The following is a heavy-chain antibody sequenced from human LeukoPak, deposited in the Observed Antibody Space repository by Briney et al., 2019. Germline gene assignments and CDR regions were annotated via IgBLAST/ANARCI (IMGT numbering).Heavy chain of an antibody. CDR1: GYTFTSYV. CDR2: MNPNSGNT. J-gene: IGHJ6*03. V-gene: IGHV1-8*03. CDR3: ARHGPYQPLNIGYYYYMDV. D-gene: IGHD2-2*01. Sequence: GASVKVSCKASGYTFTSYVINWVRQATGQGLEWMGWMNPNSGNTGYAQKFQGRVTITRNTSISTAYMELSSLKASDTAMYYCARHGPYQPLNIGYYYYMDVWGKGTTVTVSS.